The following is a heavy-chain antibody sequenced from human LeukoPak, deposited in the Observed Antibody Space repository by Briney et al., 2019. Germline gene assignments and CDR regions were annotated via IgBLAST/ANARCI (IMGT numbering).Heavy chain of an antibody. J-gene: IGHJ4*02. CDR3: ARPRTYYDFWRGYPPFDY. D-gene: IGHD3-3*01. CDR2: IITNYGTT. V-gene: IGHV1-69*13. Sequence: SVKVSCKASGYTFTSYGISWVRQAPGQGLEWMGGIITNYGTTNYAQKYQGRVTITADESTTTVYMELSSLRSEGTAVYYCARPRTYYDFWRGYPPFDYWGQGTLVTVSS. CDR1: GYTFTSYG.